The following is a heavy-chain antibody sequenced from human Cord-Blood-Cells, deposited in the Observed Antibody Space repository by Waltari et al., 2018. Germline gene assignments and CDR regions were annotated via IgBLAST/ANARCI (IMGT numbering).Heavy chain of an antibody. Sequence: EVQLLVSGGGLVQPGGSLRLSCAASGFPFSSYAISWVSQATGKGLEWFAAISGSGGSTYYADSVKGRFTISRDNSKNTLYLQMNSLRAEDTAVYYCAKDGGTTVTTRRDFQHWGQGTLVTVSS. D-gene: IGHD4-4*01. CDR2: ISGSGGST. J-gene: IGHJ1*01. CDR1: GFPFSSYA. CDR3: AKDGGTTVTTRRDFQH. V-gene: IGHV3-23*01.